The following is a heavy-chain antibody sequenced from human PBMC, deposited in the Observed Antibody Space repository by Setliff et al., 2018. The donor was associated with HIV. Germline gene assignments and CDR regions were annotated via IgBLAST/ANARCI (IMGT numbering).Heavy chain of an antibody. Sequence: KASETLSLTCNVSGASISSYYWSWIRQPPGKGLEWIGEINHSGSTNYNPSLKSRVTISVDTSKNQFSLKLTSVTAADTAVYYCARGRLYGVVDYWGQGTLVTVSS. CDR3: ARGRLYGVVDY. CDR2: INHSGST. D-gene: IGHD3-10*01. CDR1: GASISSYY. J-gene: IGHJ4*02. V-gene: IGHV4-34*01.